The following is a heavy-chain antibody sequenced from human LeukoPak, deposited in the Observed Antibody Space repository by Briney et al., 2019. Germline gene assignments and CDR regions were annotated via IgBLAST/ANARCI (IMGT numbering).Heavy chain of an antibody. CDR2: ISSSSDAT. D-gene: IGHD5-12*01. CDR3: ARGMRSGYDY. Sequence: GGSLRLSCAASGFTFSNYGMNWVRQAPGKGLEWVSYISSSSDATHYADSVKGRFTISSDNAKNSLYLEMNSLRDEDTAVYYGARGMRSGYDYWGQGTLVTVSA. J-gene: IGHJ4*02. CDR1: GFTFSNYG. V-gene: IGHV3-48*02.